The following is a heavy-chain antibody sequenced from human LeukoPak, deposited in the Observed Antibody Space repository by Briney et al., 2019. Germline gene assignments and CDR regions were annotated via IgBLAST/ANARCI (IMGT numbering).Heavy chain of an antibody. Sequence: GASVKVSCKASGGTFSSYAISWVRQAPGQGLEWMGGIIPIFGTANYAQKFQGRVTITADKSTSTAYMELSSLRSEDTAVYYCARVDRWGYCSGGSCYSGADYWGQGTLVTVSS. V-gene: IGHV1-69*06. CDR3: ARVDRWGYCSGGSCYSGADY. D-gene: IGHD2-15*01. CDR2: IIPIFGTA. CDR1: GGTFSSYA. J-gene: IGHJ4*02.